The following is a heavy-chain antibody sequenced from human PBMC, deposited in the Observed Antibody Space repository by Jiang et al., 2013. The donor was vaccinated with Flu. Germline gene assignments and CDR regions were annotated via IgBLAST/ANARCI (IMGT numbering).Heavy chain of an antibody. CDR2: IYYSGST. Sequence: GLVKPSETLSLTCTVSGGSISSYYWSWIRQPPGKGLEWIGYIYYSGSTNYNPSLKSRVTISVDTSKNQFSLKLSSVTAADTAVYYCARIVWGDGNWFDPWGQGTLVTVSS. V-gene: IGHV4-59*01. J-gene: IGHJ5*02. CDR1: GGSISSYY. CDR3: ARIVWGDGNWFDP. D-gene: IGHD2-15*01.